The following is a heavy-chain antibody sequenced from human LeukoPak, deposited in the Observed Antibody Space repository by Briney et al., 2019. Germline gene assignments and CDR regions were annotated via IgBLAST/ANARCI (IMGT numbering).Heavy chain of an antibody. CDR1: GFTFSSYA. CDR3: ARDSGAAVVTDAFDI. Sequence: PGRSLRLSCAASGFTFSSYAMHWVRQAPGKGLEWVAVISYDGSNKYYADSVKGRFTISRDNSKNTLYLQMNSLRAEDTAVYYCARDSGAAVVTDAFDIWGQGTMVTVSS. J-gene: IGHJ3*02. CDR2: ISYDGSNK. V-gene: IGHV3-30-3*01. D-gene: IGHD3-22*01.